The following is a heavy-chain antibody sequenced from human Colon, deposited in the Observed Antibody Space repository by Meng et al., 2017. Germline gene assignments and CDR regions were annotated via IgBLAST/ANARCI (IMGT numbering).Heavy chain of an antibody. Sequence: ASVKVSCKASGYTFTNYDINWVRQATGQGLEWMGWMNPKSGKTGYAQKFQGRVTITRDTSIGTAYMELSTVTSEDTAVYYCARAGSGYYDSHFDSWGQGTRVTGSS. V-gene: IGHV1-8*03. J-gene: IGHJ4*02. D-gene: IGHD3-22*01. CDR3: ARAGSGYYDSHFDS. CDR2: MNPKSGKT. CDR1: GYTFTNYD.